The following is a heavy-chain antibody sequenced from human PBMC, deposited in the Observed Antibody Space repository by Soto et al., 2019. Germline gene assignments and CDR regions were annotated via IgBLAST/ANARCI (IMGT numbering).Heavy chain of an antibody. J-gene: IGHJ4*02. CDR1: GGTFSSYA. CDR2: IIPIFGTA. CDR3: ARTPLRFLEWLPEGPFDY. Sequence: SVKVSCKASGGTFSSYAISWVRQAPGQGLEWMGGIIPIFGTANYAQKFQGRVTITADKSTSTAYTELSSLRSEDTAVYYCARTPLRFLEWLPEGPFDYWGQGTLVTVSS. V-gene: IGHV1-69*06. D-gene: IGHD3-3*01.